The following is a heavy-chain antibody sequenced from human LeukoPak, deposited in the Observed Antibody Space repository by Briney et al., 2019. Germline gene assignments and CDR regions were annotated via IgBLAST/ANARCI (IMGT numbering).Heavy chain of an antibody. Sequence: SETLSLTCTVSGGSISSYYWSWIRQPAGKGLEWIGRIYTSGSTNYNPSLKSRVTMSVDTSKNQFSLKLSSVTAADTAVYYCAAQRSGGSESNAFDYWGQGTLVTVSS. D-gene: IGHD3-10*01. CDR1: GGSISSYY. V-gene: IGHV4-4*07. CDR2: IYTSGST. J-gene: IGHJ4*02. CDR3: AAQRSGGSESNAFDY.